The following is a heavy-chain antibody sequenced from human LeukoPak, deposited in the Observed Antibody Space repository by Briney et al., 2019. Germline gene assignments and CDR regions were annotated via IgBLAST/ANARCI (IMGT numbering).Heavy chain of an antibody. V-gene: IGHV4-59*01. D-gene: IGHD3-3*01. Sequence: SQTLSLTCTASGGSISRDYWSWLRQTPGKGLEWIGYISYSGSANYSPSLKGRVTISLATPRNQFSLDLTSVTAADTAFYFCSIALVYFRSGYYAGGYYYFDLWGPGTLVTVSS. CDR1: GGSISRDY. CDR2: ISYSGSA. CDR3: SIALVYFRSGYYAGGYYYFDL. J-gene: IGHJ2*01.